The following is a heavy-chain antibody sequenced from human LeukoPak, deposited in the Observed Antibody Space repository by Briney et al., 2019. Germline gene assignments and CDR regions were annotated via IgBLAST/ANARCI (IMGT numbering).Heavy chain of an antibody. Sequence: SETLSHTCTVSRGSIRNYYWSWIRQSPGKGLEWIGYIYYSGSTNYNPSLKSRVSISVDTSKNQFSLKLTSVTPADTAVYYCARETVIASSYDYWGQGILVTVSS. CDR2: IYYSGST. CDR3: ARETVIASSYDY. CDR1: RGSIRNYY. D-gene: IGHD4-17*01. V-gene: IGHV4-59*01. J-gene: IGHJ4*02.